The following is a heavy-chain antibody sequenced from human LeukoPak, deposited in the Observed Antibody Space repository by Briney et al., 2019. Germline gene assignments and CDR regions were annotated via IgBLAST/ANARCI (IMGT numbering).Heavy chain of an antibody. D-gene: IGHD5-18*01. CDR1: GGSVSSGSYY. CDR3: AREKYNYGVSTIDY. V-gene: IGHV4-61*01. Sequence: SETLSLTCTVSGGSVSSGSYYWSWIRQPPGKGLEWIGYIYYSGSTNYNPSLKSRVTISVDTSKNQFSLKLSSVTAADTAVYYCAREKYNYGVSTIDYWGQGTLVTVSS. J-gene: IGHJ4*02. CDR2: IYYSGST.